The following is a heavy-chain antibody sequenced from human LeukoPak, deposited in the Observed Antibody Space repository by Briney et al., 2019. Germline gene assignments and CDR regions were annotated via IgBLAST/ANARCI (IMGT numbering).Heavy chain of an antibody. J-gene: IGHJ4*02. CDR1: GGSISSYY. Sequence: PSETLSLTCTVSGGSISSYYWSWIRQPPGKGLEWIGYIYYSGSTNYNPSLKSRVTISVDTSKNQFSLKLSSVTAADTAVYYCARDKGDYGDYVLGYWGQGTLVTVSS. D-gene: IGHD4-17*01. V-gene: IGHV4-59*01. CDR2: IYYSGST. CDR3: ARDKGDYGDYVLGY.